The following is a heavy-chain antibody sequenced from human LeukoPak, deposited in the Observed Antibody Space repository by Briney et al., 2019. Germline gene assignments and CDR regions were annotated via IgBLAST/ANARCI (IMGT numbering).Heavy chain of an antibody. CDR3: ARHLLVAAAARDPFDY. D-gene: IGHD6-13*01. V-gene: IGHV4-34*01. Sequence: KPAETLSLTCAVYGGSFRGYYWSWIRQPPGKGLEWIGEINHSGSTNYNPSLKSRVTISVDTSKNQFSLKLSSVTAADTAVYYCARHLLVAAAARDPFDYWGQGTLVTVSS. J-gene: IGHJ4*02. CDR1: GGSFRGYY. CDR2: INHSGST.